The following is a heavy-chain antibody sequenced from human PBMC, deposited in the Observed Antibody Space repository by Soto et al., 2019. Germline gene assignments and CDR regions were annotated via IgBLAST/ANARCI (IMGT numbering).Heavy chain of an antibody. CDR1: GFTFSDHY. D-gene: IGHD2-15*01. J-gene: IGHJ6*02. CDR3: TRGPHNRGGFNYYYGMDV. CDR2: IRDRANGYTT. Sequence: GGSLRLSCAASGFTFSDHYIDWVRQAPGKGLEWVARIRDRANGYTTDYAASVKGRITISRDDTRNSVYLQMISLKTEDTAVYYCTRGPHNRGGFNYYYGMDVWGQGTTVTVSS. V-gene: IGHV3-72*01.